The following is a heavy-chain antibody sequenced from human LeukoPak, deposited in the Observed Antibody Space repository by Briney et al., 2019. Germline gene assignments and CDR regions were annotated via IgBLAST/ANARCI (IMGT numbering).Heavy chain of an antibody. Sequence: QPGGSLRLSCAASGFTFSSYAMSWVRQAPGKGLEWVSAISGSGGSTYYADSVKGRFTISRDNSKNTLFLQMNSLRAEDTAVYYCAKDRVPTAWGRGYFDYWGQGTLVTVSS. CDR3: AKDRVPTAWGRGYFDY. V-gene: IGHV3-23*01. J-gene: IGHJ4*02. CDR1: GFTFSSYA. CDR2: ISGSGGST. D-gene: IGHD2-2*01.